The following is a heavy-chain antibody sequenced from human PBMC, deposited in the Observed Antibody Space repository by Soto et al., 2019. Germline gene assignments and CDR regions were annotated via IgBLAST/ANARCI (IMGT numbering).Heavy chain of an antibody. D-gene: IGHD1-26*01. Sequence: SVKVSCKASGGTFSSYAISWVRQAPGQGLEWMGGIIPIFGTANYAQRFQGRVTITADESTSTAYMELSSLRSEDTAVYYCASGAEEPKYDYWGQGTLVTVSS. CDR3: ASGAEEPKYDY. CDR1: GGTFSSYA. V-gene: IGHV1-69*13. CDR2: IIPIFGTA. J-gene: IGHJ4*02.